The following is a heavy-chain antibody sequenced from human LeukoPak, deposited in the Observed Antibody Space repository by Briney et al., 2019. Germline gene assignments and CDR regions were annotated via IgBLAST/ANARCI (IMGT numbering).Heavy chain of an antibody. Sequence: GASVKVSCKASGYTFTNYGINWVRQAPGQGLEWMGWISTYNSDISYAQKLQGRVTMTGDTSITTAYMELSRVTSDDTAVYYCATDAYDSRGYYYWGQGTLVTVSS. V-gene: IGHV1-18*01. CDR3: ATDAYDSRGYYY. CDR2: ISTYNSDI. J-gene: IGHJ4*02. D-gene: IGHD3-22*01. CDR1: GYTFTNYG.